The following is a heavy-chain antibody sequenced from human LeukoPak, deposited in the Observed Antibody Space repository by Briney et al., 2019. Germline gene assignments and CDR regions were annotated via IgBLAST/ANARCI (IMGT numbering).Heavy chain of an antibody. Sequence: SETLSLTCAVYGGSFSGYYWSWIRQPPGKGLEWIGEINHSGSTNYNPSLKSRVTISVDTSKNQFSLKLSSVTAADTAVYYCGRAGSVAAAGNDFDYWGQGTLVTVSS. V-gene: IGHV4-34*01. CDR2: INHSGST. CDR1: GGSFSGYY. D-gene: IGHD6-13*01. J-gene: IGHJ4*02. CDR3: GRAGSVAAAGNDFDY.